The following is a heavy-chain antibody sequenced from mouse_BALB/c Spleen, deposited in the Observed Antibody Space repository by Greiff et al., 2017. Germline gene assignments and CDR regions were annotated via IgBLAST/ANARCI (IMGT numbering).Heavy chain of an antibody. V-gene: IGHV5-12-1*01. CDR3: ARDDYGTYAMDY. J-gene: IGHJ4*01. D-gene: IGHD2-4*01. Sequence: DVKLVESGGGLVKPGGSLKLSCAASGFAFSSYDMSWVRQTPEKRLEWVAYISSGGGSTYYPDTVKGRFTISRDNPKNTLFLQMTSLRSEDTAMYYCARDDYGTYAMDYWGQGTSVTVSS. CDR1: GFAFSSYD. CDR2: ISSGGGST.